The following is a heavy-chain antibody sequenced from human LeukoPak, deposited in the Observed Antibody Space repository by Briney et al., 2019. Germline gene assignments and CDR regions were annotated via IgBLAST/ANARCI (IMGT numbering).Heavy chain of an antibody. CDR1: GFTFSSYA. CDR2: ISYDGSNK. Sequence: GGSLRLSCAASGFTFSSYAMHWVRQAPGKGLEWVAVISYDGSNKYYADSVKGRFTISRDNAKNSLFLQMNSLRDEDTAVYFCARNGPYYGSGSYSFDYWGQGILVTVSS. V-gene: IGHV3-30-3*01. CDR3: ARNGPYYGSGSYSFDY. J-gene: IGHJ4*02. D-gene: IGHD3-10*01.